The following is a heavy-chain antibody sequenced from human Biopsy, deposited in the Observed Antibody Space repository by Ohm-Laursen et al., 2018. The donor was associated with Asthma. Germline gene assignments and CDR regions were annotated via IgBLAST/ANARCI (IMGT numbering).Heavy chain of an antibody. V-gene: IGHV4-59*11. J-gene: IGHJ4*02. Sequence: SETLSLTCSVSGDSISVHYWWAWIRQPPGKGLEWIGYIYYSGTTNYNPSLRGRVTISVNTSKSQFSLKLSSVSAADTAVYFCARDSRGAGPDFDSWGQGTLVAVSS. D-gene: IGHD6-19*01. CDR2: IYYSGTT. CDR3: ARDSRGAGPDFDS. CDR1: GDSISVHY.